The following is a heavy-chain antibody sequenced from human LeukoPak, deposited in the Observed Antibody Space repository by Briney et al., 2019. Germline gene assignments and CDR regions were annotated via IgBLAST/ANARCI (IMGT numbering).Heavy chain of an antibody. V-gene: IGHV3-21*01. CDR1: GFTFSTYT. J-gene: IGHJ6*04. CDR3: AELGITMIGGV. Sequence: GGSLRLSCAASGFTFSTYTMNWVRQAPGKGLEWVSSISSRSSYIYYADSVKGRFTISRDNAKNSLYLQMNSLRAEDTAVYYCAELGITMIGGVWGKGTTVTISS. CDR2: ISSRSSYI. D-gene: IGHD3-10*02.